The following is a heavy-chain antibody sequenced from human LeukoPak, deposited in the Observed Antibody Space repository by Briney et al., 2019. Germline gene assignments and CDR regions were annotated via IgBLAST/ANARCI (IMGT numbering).Heavy chain of an antibody. Sequence: GGSLRLSCTASGFTFGDYAMSWVRQAPGKGLEWVGFIRSKAYGGTTEYAAFVKGRFTISRDDSKSIAYLQMNSLKTEDTAVYYCTVRYFDWLSLYYYGMDVWGKGTTVTVSS. CDR2: IRSKAYGGTT. CDR1: GFTFGDYA. D-gene: IGHD3-9*01. J-gene: IGHJ6*04. CDR3: TVRYFDWLSLYYYGMDV. V-gene: IGHV3-49*04.